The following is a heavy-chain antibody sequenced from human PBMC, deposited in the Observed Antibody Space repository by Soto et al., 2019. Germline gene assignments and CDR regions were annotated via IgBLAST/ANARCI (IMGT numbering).Heavy chain of an antibody. CDR3: ARGHYDFWRGYFATLDY. D-gene: IGHD3-3*01. V-gene: IGHV4-59*08. CDR2: IHYSGNT. J-gene: IGHJ4*02. CDR1: GGSISNYY. Sequence: QVQLQESGPGLVKPSETLSLTCTVSGGSISNYYLSWIRQPPGKGLEWIGYIHYSGNTKYNPSLKSRVTISADTSKDEFSLKLSSVTAAVTAVYYCARGHYDFWRGYFATLDYWGQGTLVTVSS.